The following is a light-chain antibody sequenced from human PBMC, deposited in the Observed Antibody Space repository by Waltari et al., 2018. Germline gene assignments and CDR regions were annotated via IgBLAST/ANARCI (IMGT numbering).Light chain of an antibody. CDR1: RSVIGY. CDR3: QQSHSSPLT. J-gene: IGKJ4*01. CDR2: ATS. Sequence: DVQMTQSPSSLSASIGDRVTITCRASRSVIGYLNWYQQTPGKAPKFLIYATSHLQSGVPSRFSGSGSGTDYTLTISSLQPEDFATYYCQQSHSSPLTFGGGTNVEIK. V-gene: IGKV1-39*01.